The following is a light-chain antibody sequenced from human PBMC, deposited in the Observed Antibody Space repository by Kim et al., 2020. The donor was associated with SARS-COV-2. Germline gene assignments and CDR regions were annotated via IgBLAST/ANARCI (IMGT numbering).Light chain of an antibody. J-gene: IGKJ1*01. CDR1: QSVRSNY. V-gene: IGKV3-20*01. CDR2: GAS. Sequence: SPGERATLACRASQSVRSNYLDWYQQKPGQAPRLLIYGASSRATGIPDRFSGSGSGTDFTLTISRLEPEDFAVYYCQQYGSSPWTFGQGTKVDIK. CDR3: QQYGSSPWT.